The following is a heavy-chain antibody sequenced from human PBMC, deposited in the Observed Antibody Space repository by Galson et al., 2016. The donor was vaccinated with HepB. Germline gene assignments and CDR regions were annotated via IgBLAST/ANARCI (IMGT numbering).Heavy chain of an antibody. Sequence: SLRLSCAASGFSFSNYWMHWVRQAPGKGLVWVSRINSDGTSSDYADSVKGRFTISRDNAKNMLYLQMNSLRAEDTAVYFCASACFYSYLGDYWGQGTLVTVSS. V-gene: IGHV3-74*01. J-gene: IGHJ4*02. CDR3: ASACFYSYLGDY. CDR2: INSDGTSS. CDR1: GFSFSNYW. D-gene: IGHD2/OR15-2a*01.